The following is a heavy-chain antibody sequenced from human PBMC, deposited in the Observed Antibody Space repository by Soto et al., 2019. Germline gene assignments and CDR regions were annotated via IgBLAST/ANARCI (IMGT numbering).Heavy chain of an antibody. Sequence: QVQLVESGGGVVKPGRSLRLSCAASGFTFSSYGMHWVRQAPGKGLEWVAVIWYDGSIKYYVDSVKGRFTISRDNSNNTLYLQMNSLRAEDTAVYYCAKDRIAIAEWGQGTLVTVSS. CDR1: GFTFSSYG. CDR3: AKDRIAIAE. D-gene: IGHD6-13*01. J-gene: IGHJ4*02. CDR2: IWYDGSIK. V-gene: IGHV3-33*06.